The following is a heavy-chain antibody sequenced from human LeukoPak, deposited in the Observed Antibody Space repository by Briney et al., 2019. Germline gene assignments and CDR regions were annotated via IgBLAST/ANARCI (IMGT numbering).Heavy chain of an antibody. V-gene: IGHV3-23*01. D-gene: IGHD1-26*01. J-gene: IGHJ4*02. CDR1: GGTFSDYA. CDR3: TRDLGGATWGEWNY. CDR2: ISGSGGST. Sequence: SCKASGGTFSDYAMSWVRQAPGKGLEWVSAISGSGGSTYYADSVKGRFTISRDNSKNTLYLQMNSLRAEDTAVYYCTRDLGGATWGEWNYWGQGTLVTVSS.